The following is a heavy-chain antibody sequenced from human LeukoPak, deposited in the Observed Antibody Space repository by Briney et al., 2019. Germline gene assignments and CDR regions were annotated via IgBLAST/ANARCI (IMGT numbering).Heavy chain of an antibody. V-gene: IGHV1-69*13. CDR1: GGTFSSYA. CDR3: ARKISGGSAGIYDAFDI. D-gene: IGHD2-15*01. J-gene: IGHJ3*02. CDR2: IIPIFGTA. Sequence: ASVKVSRKASGGTFSSYAISWVRQAPGQGLEWMGGIIPIFGTANYAQKFQGRVTITADESTSTAYMELSSLRSEDTAVYYCARKISGGSAGIYDAFDIWGQGTMVTVSS.